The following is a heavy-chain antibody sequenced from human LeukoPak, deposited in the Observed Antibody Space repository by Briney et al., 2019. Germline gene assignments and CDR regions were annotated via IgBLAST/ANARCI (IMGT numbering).Heavy chain of an antibody. D-gene: IGHD1-1*01. J-gene: IGHJ4*02. V-gene: IGHV3-30*03. CDR1: GLTFRNYG. CDR2: ISYNGSNK. Sequence: GGSLRLSCAASGLTFRNYGMHWVRQAPGKGLEWVAIISYNGSNKYYADSVRGRFTISKDNSQNTLYLQMNSLRAEDTAVYYCASHRGDYATGYFDYWGQGTLVTVSS. CDR3: ASHRGDYATGYFDY.